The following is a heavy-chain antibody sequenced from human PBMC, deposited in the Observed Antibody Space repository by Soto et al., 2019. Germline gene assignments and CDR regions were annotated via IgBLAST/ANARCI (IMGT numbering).Heavy chain of an antibody. Sequence: QVQLQESGPGLVKPSETLSLTCTVSGGSISSYYWSWIRQPPGKGLEWIGYIYYSGSTNYNPSLKVRVTISVDTSKNQFSLKLSSVTAADTAVYYCARHRWELLPGAFDIWGQGTMVTVSS. V-gene: IGHV4-59*08. CDR1: GGSISSYY. CDR2: IYYSGST. J-gene: IGHJ3*02. CDR3: ARHRWELLPGAFDI. D-gene: IGHD1-26*01.